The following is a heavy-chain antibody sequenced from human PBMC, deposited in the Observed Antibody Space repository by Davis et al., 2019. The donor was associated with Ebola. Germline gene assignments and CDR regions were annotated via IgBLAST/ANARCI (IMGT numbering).Heavy chain of an antibody. V-gene: IGHV3-15*07. CDR3: TRHADSGYDED. CDR2: IKSKTDGGTT. D-gene: IGHD5-12*01. J-gene: IGHJ4*02. Sequence: GESLKISCAASGFTFSNAWMNWVRQAPGKGLEWVGRIKSKTDGGTTDYAAPVKGRFTISRDDSKNTAYLQMNSLKTEDTAVYYCTRHADSGYDEDWGQGTPVTVSS. CDR1: GFTFSNAW.